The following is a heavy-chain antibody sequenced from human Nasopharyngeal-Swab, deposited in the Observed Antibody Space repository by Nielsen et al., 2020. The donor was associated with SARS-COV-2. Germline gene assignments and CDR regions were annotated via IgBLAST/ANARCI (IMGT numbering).Heavy chain of an antibody. Sequence: GESLKISCAASGFTFSSYAMHWVRQAPGKGLGWVAVISYDGSNKYYADSVKGRFTISRDNSKNTLYLQMNSLRAEDTAVYYCARAPGDGMDVWGQGTTVTVSS. CDR1: GFTFSSYA. CDR3: ARAPGDGMDV. V-gene: IGHV3-30-3*01. CDR2: ISYDGSNK. D-gene: IGHD7-27*01. J-gene: IGHJ6*02.